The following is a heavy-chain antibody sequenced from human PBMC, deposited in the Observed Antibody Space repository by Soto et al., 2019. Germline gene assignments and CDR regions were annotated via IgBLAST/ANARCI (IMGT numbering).Heavy chain of an antibody. CDR1: GLSISSYY. CDR3: ASSIGYSYGYPLAFSFDY. D-gene: IGHD5-18*01. Sequence: SETQSLTSTFSGLSISSYYWSWIRQPPGKGLEWIGYIYYSGGTNYNPSLKGRVTITVDTSKNQSSLKLSCVSAADTAVYYCASSIGYSYGYPLAFSFDYWGQGTLVTVSS. CDR2: IYYSGGT. V-gene: IGHV4-59*08. J-gene: IGHJ4*02.